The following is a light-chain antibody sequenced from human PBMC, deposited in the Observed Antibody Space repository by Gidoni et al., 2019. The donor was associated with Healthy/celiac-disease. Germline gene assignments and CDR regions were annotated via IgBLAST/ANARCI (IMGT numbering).Light chain of an antibody. V-gene: IGKV3-20*01. Sequence: EIVLTQSPGTLSLSPGERATLSCRASQSVSSSYLAWYRQPPGQAPSLLIYGASSRATGIPDRFSGSVSGTDFTLTISRLGPEDFAVYYCRQYGSSPPTFGQGTKVEIK. CDR1: QSVSSSY. J-gene: IGKJ1*01. CDR3: RQYGSSPPT. CDR2: GAS.